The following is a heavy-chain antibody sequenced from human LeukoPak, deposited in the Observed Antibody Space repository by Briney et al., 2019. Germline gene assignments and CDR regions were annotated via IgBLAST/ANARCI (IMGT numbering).Heavy chain of an antibody. Sequence: PGGSLRLSCAASGFSFSSSGMHWVRQAPGKGLEWVAVISYDGSNKYYADSVKGRFTISRDNSKNTLYLQMNSLRAEDTAVYYCANLLRWEPYWGQGTLVTVSS. CDR2: ISYDGSNK. V-gene: IGHV3-30*18. CDR1: GFSFSSSG. CDR3: ANLLRWEPY. D-gene: IGHD4-23*01. J-gene: IGHJ4*02.